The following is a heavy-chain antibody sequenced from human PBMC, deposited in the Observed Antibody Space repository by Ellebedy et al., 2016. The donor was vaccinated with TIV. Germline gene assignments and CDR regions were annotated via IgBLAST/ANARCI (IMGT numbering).Heavy chain of an antibody. D-gene: IGHD3-16*01. J-gene: IGHJ4*02. CDR2: IIPIFGTA. Sequence: AASVKVSCKASGGTFSSYAISWVRQAPGQGLEWLGGIIPIFGTANYAQKFQGRVTITADESTSTAYMELSSLRSEDTAVYYCAREGDSPGLDFDYWGQGTLVTVSS. CDR3: AREGDSPGLDFDY. V-gene: IGHV1-69*13. CDR1: GGTFSSYA.